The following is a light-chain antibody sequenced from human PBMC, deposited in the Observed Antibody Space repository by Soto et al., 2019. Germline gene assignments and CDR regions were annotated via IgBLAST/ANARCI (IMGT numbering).Light chain of an antibody. J-gene: IGKJ4*01. CDR3: QKYNSAYPT. Sequence: DIQMTQSPSSLSASVGDRVTITCRASQCISNDLAWYQQKPRKVPKLLIYAASTFQSGVPARFSGSGSGTDFTLTISSLQPEDVATYYCQKYNSAYPTFGGGTKVEIK. CDR1: QCISND. V-gene: IGKV1-27*01. CDR2: AAS.